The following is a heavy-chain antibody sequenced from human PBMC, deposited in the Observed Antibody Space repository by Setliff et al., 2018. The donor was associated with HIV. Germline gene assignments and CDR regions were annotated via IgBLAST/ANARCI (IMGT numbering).Heavy chain of an antibody. V-gene: IGHV4-61*09. J-gene: IGHJ3*02. CDR3: ARVGYDFWSGYYTGAFDI. CDR1: GGSISSGSYY. Sequence: PSETLSLTCTVSGGSISSGSYYWSWIRQPAGKGLEWIGHIYTSGSTNYNPSLKSRVTISVDTAKNQFSLKLSSVTAADTVVYYCARVGYDFWSGYYTGAFDIWGQGKMVTVSS. CDR2: IYTSGST. D-gene: IGHD3-3*01.